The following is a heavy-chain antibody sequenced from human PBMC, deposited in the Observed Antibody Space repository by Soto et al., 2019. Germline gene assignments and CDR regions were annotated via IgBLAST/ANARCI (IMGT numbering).Heavy chain of an antibody. CDR3: AHRAHLLIYSSSWHSDVFDI. CDR1: GFSLSTSGVG. J-gene: IGHJ3*02. V-gene: IGHV2-5*02. Sequence: SGPTLVNPTQTLRLTCTFSGFSLSTSGVGVGWIRQPPGKALEWLALIYWDDDKRYSPSLKTRLTITKDTSKNQVVLTMTNMDPVDTATYYCAHRAHLLIYSSSWHSDVFDIWGQGRMVTVSS. CDR2: IYWDDDK. D-gene: IGHD6-13*01.